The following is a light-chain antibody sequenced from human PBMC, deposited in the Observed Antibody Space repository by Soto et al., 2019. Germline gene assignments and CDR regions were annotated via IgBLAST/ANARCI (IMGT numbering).Light chain of an antibody. CDR1: SSDVGGYNY. Sequence: QSVRTHPVSVSGSPGQSITISCTGTSSDVGGYNYVSWYQHHPGKAPKLMIFDVSNRPSGVSNRFSGSKSGNTASLTISGLQPEDEADYYCSSYTTSNTRQIVFGTGTKVTVL. CDR2: DVS. J-gene: IGLJ1*01. CDR3: SSYTTSNTRQIV. V-gene: IGLV2-14*03.